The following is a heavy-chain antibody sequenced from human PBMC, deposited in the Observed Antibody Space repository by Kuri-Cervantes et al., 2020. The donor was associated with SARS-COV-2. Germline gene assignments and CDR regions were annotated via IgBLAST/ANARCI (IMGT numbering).Heavy chain of an antibody. J-gene: IGHJ4*02. V-gene: IGHV3-30*04. Sequence: GESLKISCAASGFTFSSYSMHWVRQAPGKGLEWVAVISYDGSNKYYADSVKGRFTISRDNSKHTLYLQMNSLRAEDTAVYYYARGDGRWLATKQDYWGQGTLVTVSS. D-gene: IGHD6-19*01. CDR2: ISYDGSNK. CDR3: ARGDGRWLATKQDY. CDR1: GFTFSSYS.